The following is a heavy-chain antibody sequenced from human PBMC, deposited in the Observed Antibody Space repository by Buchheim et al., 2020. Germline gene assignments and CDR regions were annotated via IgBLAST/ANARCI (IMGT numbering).Heavy chain of an antibody. CDR3: ARDVPMVRGVNYYYYGMDV. CDR2: IYTSGST. D-gene: IGHD3-10*01. CDR1: GGSISSGSYY. Sequence: QVQLQESGPGLVKPSQTLSLTCTVSGGSISSGSYYWSWIRQPAGKGLEWIGRIYTSGSTNYNPSLKSRVTISVNTYKNQFSLKLSSVTAADTAVYYCARDVPMVRGVNYYYYGMDVWGQGTT. J-gene: IGHJ6*02. V-gene: IGHV4-61*02.